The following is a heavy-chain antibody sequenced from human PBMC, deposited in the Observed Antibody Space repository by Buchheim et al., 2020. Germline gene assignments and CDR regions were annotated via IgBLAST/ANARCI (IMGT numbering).Heavy chain of an antibody. CDR1: GFTFSSYG. CDR2: ISYDGSNK. D-gene: IGHD1-7*01. Sequence: QVQLVESGGGVVQPGRSLRLSCAASGFTFSSYGMHWVRQAPGKGLEWVAVISYDGSNKYYADSVKGRFTISRDNSKNTLYLQMNSLRAEDTAVYYCARDLDNWNYVFDYWGQGTL. J-gene: IGHJ4*02. V-gene: IGHV3-30*03. CDR3: ARDLDNWNYVFDY.